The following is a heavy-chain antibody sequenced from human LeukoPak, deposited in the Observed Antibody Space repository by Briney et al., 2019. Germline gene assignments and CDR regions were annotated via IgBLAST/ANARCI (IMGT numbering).Heavy chain of an antibody. D-gene: IGHD3-22*01. CDR1: GYTFTSYY. J-gene: IGHJ3*02. V-gene: IGHV1-2*06. CDR2: INPNSGGT. CDR3: ARGVDYYDSSGYYLDAFDI. Sequence: GASVKVSCKASGYTFTSYYMHWVRQAPGQGLEWMGRINPNSGGTNYAQKFQGRVTMTRDTSISTAYMELSRLRSDDTAVYYCARGVDYYDSSGYYLDAFDIWGQGTMVTVSS.